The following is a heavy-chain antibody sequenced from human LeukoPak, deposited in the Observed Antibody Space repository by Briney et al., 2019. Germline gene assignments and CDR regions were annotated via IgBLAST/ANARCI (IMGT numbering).Heavy chain of an antibody. CDR2: IYPGDSDT. CDR1: GYNFSNCL. D-gene: IGHD2-21*02. CDR3: ARHGGGGSGGDSGFDY. J-gene: IGHJ4*02. V-gene: IGHV5-51*01. Sequence: GESLKISCEGSGYNFSNCLIGWVRQMPGKGLEWMGIIYPGDSDTRYGPSFQGQVTISADKSISTAYLQWSSLKASDTAMYYCARHGGGGSGGDSGFDYWGQGTLVTVSS.